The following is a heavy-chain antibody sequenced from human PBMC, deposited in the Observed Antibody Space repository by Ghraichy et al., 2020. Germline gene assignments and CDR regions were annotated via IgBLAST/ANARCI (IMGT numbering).Heavy chain of an antibody. V-gene: IGHV3-66*01. CDR1: GFTVTNYY. J-gene: IGHJ4*02. Sequence: GGSLRLSCAVSGFTVTNYYMSWVRQAPGKGLEWVSVIYSGGNTIYADSVKDRFTISRDVSKNTLYLQRNRLTAEDTAVYYCARDVFSSSYTFDYWGQGSLVTVSS. D-gene: IGHD6-6*01. CDR3: ARDVFSSSYTFDY. CDR2: IYSGGNT.